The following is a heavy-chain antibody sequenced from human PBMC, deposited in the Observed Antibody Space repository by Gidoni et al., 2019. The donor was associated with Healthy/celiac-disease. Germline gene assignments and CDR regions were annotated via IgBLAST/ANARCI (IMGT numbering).Heavy chain of an antibody. CDR1: GFTFSSYA. CDR2: ISGSGGST. D-gene: IGHD2-21*01. V-gene: IGHV3-23*01. CDR3: AKDRLALHVVVIAIAFDY. J-gene: IGHJ4*02. Sequence: EVQLLESGGGLVQPGGSLRLSCAASGFTFSSYAMSWVRQAPGKGLEWVSAISGSGGSTYYADSVKGRFTISRDNSKNTLYLQMNSLRAEDTAVYYCAKDRLALHVVVIAIAFDYWGQGTLVTVSS.